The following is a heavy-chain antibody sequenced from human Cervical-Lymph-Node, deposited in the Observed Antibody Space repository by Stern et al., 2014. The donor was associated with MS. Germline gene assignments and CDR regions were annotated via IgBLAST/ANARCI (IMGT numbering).Heavy chain of an antibody. V-gene: IGHV3-30*04. CDR2: ISHDALNK. J-gene: IGHJ4*02. Sequence: QVQLIQSGGGVVQPGSSLRLSCAGTGFIFITSPLPWVRQAPGKGLEWVAFISHDALNKYYADSVRGRFTISRDNSKNMLYLQMNSLRVEDTAVYYCAPGIDYWGQGTLVTVSS. CDR1: GFIFITSP. CDR3: APGIDY.